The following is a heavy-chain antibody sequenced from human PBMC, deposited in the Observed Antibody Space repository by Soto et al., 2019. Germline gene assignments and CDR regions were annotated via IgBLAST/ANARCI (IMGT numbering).Heavy chain of an antibody. J-gene: IGHJ3*02. V-gene: IGHV1-69*02. CDR1: GGTFSSYT. CDR3: ASSDSGYDLPAFVI. Sequence: SVKVSCKASGGTFSSYTISWVRQAPGQGLEWMGRIIPILGIANHAQKFQGRVTITADKSTSTAYMELSSLRSEDTAVYYCASSDSGYDLPAFVIGGQGTMVTVSS. CDR2: IIPILGIA. D-gene: IGHD5-12*01.